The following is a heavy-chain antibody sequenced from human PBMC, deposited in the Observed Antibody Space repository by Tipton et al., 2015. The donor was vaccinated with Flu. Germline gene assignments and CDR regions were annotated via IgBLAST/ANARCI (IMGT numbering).Heavy chain of an antibody. CDR3: ARDILLGAAVYNWFDP. Sequence: TLSLTCTVSGGSISSSSYYWGWIRQPPGKGLEWIGSIYYSGSTYYNPSLKSRVTISVDTSKNQFSLKLSSVTAADTAVYYCARDILLGAAVYNWFDPWGQGTLVTVSS. CDR1: GGSISSSSYY. CDR2: IYYSGST. J-gene: IGHJ5*02. D-gene: IGHD6-13*01. V-gene: IGHV4-39*07.